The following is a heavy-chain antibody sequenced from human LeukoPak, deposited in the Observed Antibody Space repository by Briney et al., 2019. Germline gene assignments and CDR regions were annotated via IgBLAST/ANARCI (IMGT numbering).Heavy chain of an antibody. V-gene: IGHV4-59*08. CDR2: IYYSGST. J-gene: IGHJ4*02. CDR1: GGSISRYY. D-gene: IGHD4-11*01. Sequence: PSETLSLTCTVSGGSISRYYWSWIRQPPGRGLECIGYIYYSGSTNYNPSLKSRVTISVDTSKNQFSMKLSSVTAADTAVYFCARLGTQITTWSYFDYWGQGTLVTVSS. CDR3: ARLGTQITTWSYFDY.